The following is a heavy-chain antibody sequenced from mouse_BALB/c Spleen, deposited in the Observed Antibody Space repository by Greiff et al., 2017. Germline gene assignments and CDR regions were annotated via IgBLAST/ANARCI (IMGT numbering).Heavy chain of an antibody. V-gene: IGHV2-6-5*01. D-gene: IGHD4-1*02. Sequence: VQVVESGPGLVAPSQSLSITCTVSGFSLTDYGVSWIRQPPGKGLEWLGVIWGGGSTYYNSALKSRLSISKDNSKSQVFLKMNSLQTDDTAMYYCAKHQLGLYWYFDVWGAGTTVTVSS. CDR2: IWGGGST. J-gene: IGHJ1*01. CDR3: AKHQLGLYWYFDV. CDR1: GFSLTDYG.